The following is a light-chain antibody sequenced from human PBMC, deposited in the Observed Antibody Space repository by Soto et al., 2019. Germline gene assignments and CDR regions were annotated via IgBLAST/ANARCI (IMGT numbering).Light chain of an antibody. CDR1: LSAGHN. J-gene: IGKJ5*01. CDR3: QHYNNWAIT. Sequence: IVMTQSPATLSVSPGETATLSCRASLSAGHNLAWYQQKPGQTPRLLIYGASTRATGIPVRFIGSGSGTEFTLTISSLQSEDFAVYYCQHYNNWAITFGQGTRLEIK. V-gene: IGKV3-15*01. CDR2: GAS.